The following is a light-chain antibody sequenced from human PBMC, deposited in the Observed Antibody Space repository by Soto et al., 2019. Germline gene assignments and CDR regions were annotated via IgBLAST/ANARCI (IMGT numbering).Light chain of an antibody. CDR1: QDISNY. V-gene: IGKV1-33*01. CDR3: KQYYNLPFT. J-gene: IGKJ3*01. Sequence: DIQMTQSPSSLSASVGDRVTITCQASQDISNYLNWYQQKPGKAPKLLIYDASNLETGVPSRFSGGGSGTNFTFAISSLQPEDVATYYCKQYYNLPFTFGPGTKVNIK. CDR2: DAS.